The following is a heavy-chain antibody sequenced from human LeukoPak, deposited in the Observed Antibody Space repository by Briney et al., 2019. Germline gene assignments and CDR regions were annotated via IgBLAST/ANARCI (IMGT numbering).Heavy chain of an antibody. V-gene: IGHV1-24*01. Sequence: ASVKVSCKVSGYTLTELSMHWVRQAPGKGLEWMGGFDPEDGETIYAQKFQGRVTMTEDESTSTAYMELSSLRSEDTAVYYCARGRVEWELLRRLYYFDYWGQGTLVTVSS. CDR3: ARGRVEWELLRRLYYFDY. D-gene: IGHD1-26*01. J-gene: IGHJ4*02. CDR1: GYTLTELS. CDR2: FDPEDGET.